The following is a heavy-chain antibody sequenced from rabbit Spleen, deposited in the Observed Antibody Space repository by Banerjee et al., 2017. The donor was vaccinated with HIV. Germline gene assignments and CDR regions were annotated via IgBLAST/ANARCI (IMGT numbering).Heavy chain of an antibody. J-gene: IGHJ4*01. V-gene: IGHV1S40*01. D-gene: IGHD6-1*01. Sequence: QSLEESGGDLVKPGASLTLTCTASGFSFSAKYYMCWVRQAPGKGLQWIACIYGGSLLTTYYATWAKGRFTISKTSSTTVTLRMTSLTAADTATYFCARLFAYAGYAGFGYATLDYFNLWAQGTLVTVS. CDR2: IYGGSLLTT. CDR1: GFSFSAKYY. CDR3: ARLFAYAGYAGFGYATLDYFNL.